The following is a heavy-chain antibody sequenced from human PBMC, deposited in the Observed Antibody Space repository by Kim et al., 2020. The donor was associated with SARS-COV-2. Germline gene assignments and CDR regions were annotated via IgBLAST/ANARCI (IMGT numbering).Heavy chain of an antibody. J-gene: IGHJ4*02. CDR3: ARDATRSSWFDF. D-gene: IGHD6-13*01. CDR2: MKEDGTEI. V-gene: IGHV3-7*05. CDR1: GFTFSDFW. Sequence: GGSLRLSCAASGFTFSDFWMSWVRQAPGKGLEWVAGMKEDGTEIHYVGSVRGRFTISRDNAKNLVYLQMDSLRAEDTAMYFCARDATRSSWFDFWCQG.